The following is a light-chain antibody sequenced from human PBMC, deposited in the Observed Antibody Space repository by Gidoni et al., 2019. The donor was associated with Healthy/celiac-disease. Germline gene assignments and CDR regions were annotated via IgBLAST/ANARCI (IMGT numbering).Light chain of an antibody. Sequence: EIVLTQSPATLSLSPGERATLSCRASQSVSSYLAWYQQKPGQAPRLLIYEASNRATGIPARFSGRGSGTDFTLTISSLEPEDFAVYYCQQRSNWLLTFGGXTKVEIK. J-gene: IGKJ4*01. CDR3: QQRSNWLLT. CDR2: EAS. V-gene: IGKV3-11*01. CDR1: QSVSSY.